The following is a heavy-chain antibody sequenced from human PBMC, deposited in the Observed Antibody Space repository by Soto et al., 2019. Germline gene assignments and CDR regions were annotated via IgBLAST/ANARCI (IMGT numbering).Heavy chain of an antibody. D-gene: IGHD1-7*01. J-gene: IGHJ3*01. CDR2: VDPSRGSA. CDR1: GYTFINYF. V-gene: IGHV1-46*01. CDR3: ARPLIGNTVDL. Sequence: QAQLLQSGAEVKKPGASVKVSCKASGYTFINYFIHWVRQAPGQRLEWIGIVDPSRGSADYAQKFQGRVTMTTDVSTRTVFMDLSSLRSEATAVYYCARPLIGNTVDLWGQGTTVIVSS.